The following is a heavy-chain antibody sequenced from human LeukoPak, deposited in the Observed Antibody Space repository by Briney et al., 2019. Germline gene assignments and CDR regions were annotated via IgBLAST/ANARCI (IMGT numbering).Heavy chain of an antibody. CDR3: ARDGYCSSTSCSFDY. CDR1: GFTFSSYW. V-gene: IGHV3-7*01. CDR2: IKQDGSEK. J-gene: IGHJ4*02. Sequence: GGSLRLSCAASGFTFSSYWMSWVRQAPGKGLEWVANIKQDGSEKYYVDSVKGRFTISRDNAKNSLYLQMNSLRAEDTAVYYCARDGYCSSTSCSFDYWGQGTLVTVSS. D-gene: IGHD2-2*03.